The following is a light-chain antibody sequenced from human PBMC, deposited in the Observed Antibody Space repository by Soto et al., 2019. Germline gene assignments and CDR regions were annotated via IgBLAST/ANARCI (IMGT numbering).Light chain of an antibody. J-gene: IGKJ1*01. CDR2: AAS. V-gene: IGKV1-27*01. Sequence: DIQMTQSPSSLSASIGDRVTITCRASQGIYNYLAWYQQKPGKPPKLLIYAASTLHSGVSSRFSGSGSGTAFTLTISSLQPEDVATFFCQKYDTVPWTFGQGTKVEVK. CDR1: QGIYNY. CDR3: QKYDTVPWT.